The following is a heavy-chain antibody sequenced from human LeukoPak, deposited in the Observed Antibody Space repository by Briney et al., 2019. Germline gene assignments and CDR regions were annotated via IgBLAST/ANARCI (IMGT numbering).Heavy chain of an antibody. CDR1: GXAFSTYS. CDR3: ARVDYGDYGFDY. J-gene: IGHJ4*02. Sequence: GGSLRLSCAASGXAFSTYSMNWVRQPPGQGLKWVASISLNSAAIYYADSVKGRFTISRDNAKNSLHLQMNSLRAEDTAVYYCARVDYGDYGFDYWGQGTLVTVSS. CDR2: ISLNSAAI. V-gene: IGHV3-21*01. D-gene: IGHD4-17*01.